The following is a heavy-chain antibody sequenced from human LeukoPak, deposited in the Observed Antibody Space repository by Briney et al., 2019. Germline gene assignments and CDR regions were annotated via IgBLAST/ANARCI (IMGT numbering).Heavy chain of an antibody. CDR2: IIPIFGTA. D-gene: IGHD2-2*01. CDR3: ARMGDIVVPH. Sequence: GASVKVSCKASGGTFSSYAISWVRQAPGQGLEWMGGIIPIFGTANYAQKFQGRVTITADESTSTAYMELSSLRSEDTAVYYCARMGDIVVPHWGQGTLVTVSS. J-gene: IGHJ4*02. V-gene: IGHV1-69*01. CDR1: GGTFSSYA.